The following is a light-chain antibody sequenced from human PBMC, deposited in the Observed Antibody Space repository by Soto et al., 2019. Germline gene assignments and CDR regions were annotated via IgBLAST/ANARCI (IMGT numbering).Light chain of an antibody. CDR3: QQRSYWPLT. V-gene: IGKV3-11*01. CDR2: DAS. CDR1: RSIDNF. Sequence: EIVLTQSPATLSLSPGERATLSCRASRSIDNFLAWYQQKPGQAPRLLIYDASNRASGIPARFSGSGSGTDFTLTITSLDPEDFAVYYCQQRSYWPLTFGQGTDWRL. J-gene: IGKJ5*01.